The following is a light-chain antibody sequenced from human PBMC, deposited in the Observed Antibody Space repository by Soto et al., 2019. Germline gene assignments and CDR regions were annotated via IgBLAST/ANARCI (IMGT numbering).Light chain of an antibody. J-gene: IGKJ4*01. V-gene: IGKV1-5*01. CDR2: DAS. CDR1: QNIRPW. Sequence: DIQMTQSPSTLSASVGARVTITCRASQNIRPWLAWYQQKPGKAPKLLIYDASTLEAGAPSRFSGSGSGTEFTLTISSLQSDDFATYYCQQYNSYSAITVGGGSKVDIK. CDR3: QQYNSYSAIT.